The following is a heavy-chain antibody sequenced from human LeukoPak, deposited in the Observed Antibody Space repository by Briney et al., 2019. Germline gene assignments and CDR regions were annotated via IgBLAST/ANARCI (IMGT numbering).Heavy chain of an antibody. V-gene: IGHV4-39*01. CDR3: ARHGYYYYMDV. J-gene: IGHJ6*03. Sequence: SETLSLTCTVSGGSISSSSYYWGWIRQPPGKGLEWIGSIYYSGSTYYNPSLKSRVTISVDTSKNQFSLKLKSVTAADTAEYFCARHGYYYYMDVWGKGTTVTISS. CDR1: GGSISSSSYY. CDR2: IYYSGST.